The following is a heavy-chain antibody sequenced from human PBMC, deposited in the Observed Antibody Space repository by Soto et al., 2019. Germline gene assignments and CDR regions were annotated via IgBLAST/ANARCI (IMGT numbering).Heavy chain of an antibody. CDR2: IYPGDSDT. J-gene: IGHJ3*01. Sequence: SLKISCKGSGYSFTSYWIGWVRQMPGKGLEWMGIIYPGDSDTRYSPSFQGQVTISADKSISTAYLQWSSLKASDTALYYCARRVGYYDIXXXXHSRPRAYDLSGQGPMATV. V-gene: IGHV5-51*01. CDR3: ARRVGYYDIXXXXHSRPRAYDL. CDR1: GYSFTSYW. D-gene: IGHD3-9*01.